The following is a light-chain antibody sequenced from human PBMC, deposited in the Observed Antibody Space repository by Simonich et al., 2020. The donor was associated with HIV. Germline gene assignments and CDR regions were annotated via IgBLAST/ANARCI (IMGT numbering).Light chain of an antibody. CDR2: GNS. Sequence: QSVLTQPPSVSGAPGQRVTISCTGSSSNIGAGYDVPWYQQLPGTAPKLLIYGNSNRPSGVPDRFSGSKSGTSASLAITGLQAEDEADYYCAAWDDSLSGVFGGGTKLTVL. J-gene: IGLJ3*02. CDR3: AAWDDSLSGV. CDR1: SSNIGAGYD. V-gene: IGLV1-40*01.